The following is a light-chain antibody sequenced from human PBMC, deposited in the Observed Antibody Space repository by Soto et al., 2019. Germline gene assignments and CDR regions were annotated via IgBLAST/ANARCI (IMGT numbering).Light chain of an antibody. Sequence: AVTEPPSASGYPGQAVTISCTGTSSDIGAYIYVSWYQQHPGKAPKLMISEVSRRPSGVPERFSGSKSGNTASLTVSGLQADDEAHYYCSSYAGSNNFVFGTGTKVTVL. V-gene: IGLV2-8*01. CDR3: SSYAGSNNFV. J-gene: IGLJ1*01. CDR2: EVS. CDR1: SSDIGAYIY.